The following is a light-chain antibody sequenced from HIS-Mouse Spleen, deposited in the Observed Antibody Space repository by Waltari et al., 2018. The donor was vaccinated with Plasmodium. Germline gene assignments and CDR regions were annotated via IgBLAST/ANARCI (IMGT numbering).Light chain of an antibody. Sequence: SYELTQPPSVSVSPGQTARLPCSGDAFPKNNAIWYQQKSGQAPVLVIYEDSKRPSGIPERFSGSSSGTMATLTISGAQVEDEADYYCYSTDSSGNHRVFGGGTKLTVL. CDR3: YSTDSSGNHRV. J-gene: IGLJ3*02. CDR1: AFPKNN. V-gene: IGLV3-10*01. CDR2: EDS.